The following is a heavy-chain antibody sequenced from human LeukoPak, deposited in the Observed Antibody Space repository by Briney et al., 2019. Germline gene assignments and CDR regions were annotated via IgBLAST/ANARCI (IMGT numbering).Heavy chain of an antibody. J-gene: IGHJ1*01. D-gene: IGHD2-15*01. Sequence: GASVKVSCKASGGTFSSYAISRVRQALGQGLEWMGGIIPIFGTANYAQKFQGRVTITTDESTSTAYMELSSLRSEDTAVYYCARRVGVCSGGSCYQEQYFQHWGQGTLVTVSS. CDR1: GGTFSSYA. CDR3: ARRVGVCSGGSCYQEQYFQH. V-gene: IGHV1-69*05. CDR2: IIPIFGTA.